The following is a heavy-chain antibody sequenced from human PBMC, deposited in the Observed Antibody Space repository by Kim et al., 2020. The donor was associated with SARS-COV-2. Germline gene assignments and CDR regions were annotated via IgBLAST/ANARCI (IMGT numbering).Heavy chain of an antibody. J-gene: IGHJ5*02. CDR3: AKVRFLEWFENWFDP. CDR1: GFTFSSYA. CDR2: ISGSGGST. D-gene: IGHD3-3*01. Sequence: GGSLRLSCAASGFTFSSYAMSWVRQAPGKGLEWVSAISGSGGSTYYADSVKGRFTISRDNSKNTLYLQMNSLRAEDTAVYYCAKVRFLEWFENWFDPWGQGTLVTVSS. V-gene: IGHV3-23*01.